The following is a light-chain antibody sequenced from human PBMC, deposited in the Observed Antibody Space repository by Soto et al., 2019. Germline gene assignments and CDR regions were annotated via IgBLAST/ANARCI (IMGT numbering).Light chain of an antibody. Sequence: QSVLTQPPSVSGAPGQRVTISCTGSSSNIGAGYDVHGYQHLPGTAPKLLIYVNANRPSGVPDRFSGSTSDTSASLAITGLQAEDEADYYCQSYDSSLSEYVFGTGTKLTVL. V-gene: IGLV1-40*01. CDR3: QSYDSSLSEYV. J-gene: IGLJ1*01. CDR2: VNA. CDR1: SSNIGAGYD.